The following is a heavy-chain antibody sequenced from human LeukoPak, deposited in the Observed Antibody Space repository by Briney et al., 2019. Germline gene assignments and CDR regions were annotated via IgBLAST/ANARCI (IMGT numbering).Heavy chain of an antibody. CDR2: ISSTGETS. V-gene: IGHV3-64*01. J-gene: IGHJ4*02. CDR3: ARVMSGSGSKYFDY. D-gene: IGHD3-10*01. CDR1: GFTFSSLP. Sequence: GGSLRLSCAASGFTFSSLPMHWGRQVPGKGLEYVSAISSTGETSYYANSVKDRFTISRDNSKNTLYLQMGSLRTEDMAVYYCARVMSGSGSKYFDYWGQGTLVTVSS.